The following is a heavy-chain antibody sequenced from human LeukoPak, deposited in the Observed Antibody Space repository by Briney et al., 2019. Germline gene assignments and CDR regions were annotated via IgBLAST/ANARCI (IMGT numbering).Heavy chain of an antibody. D-gene: IGHD2-15*01. CDR2: ISAYSGNT. Sequence: VASVKVSCKASGYTFISYGISWVRQAPGQGLEWMGWISAYSGNTNFAQKFQDRVTMTTDTSTNTVYMELRSLRSDDTAVYYCARDPCRTGGMCYSRFEYWGQGTLLTVSS. CDR1: GYTFISYG. CDR3: ARDPCRTGGMCYSRFEY. J-gene: IGHJ4*02. V-gene: IGHV1-18*01.